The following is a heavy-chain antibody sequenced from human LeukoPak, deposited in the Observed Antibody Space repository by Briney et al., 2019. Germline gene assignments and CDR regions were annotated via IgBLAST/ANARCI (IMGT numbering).Heavy chain of an antibody. CDR2: ISGSGGST. V-gene: IGHV3-23*01. CDR3: AKEVEYSSSSDYFDY. CDR1: GFTFSSYA. J-gene: IGHJ4*02. D-gene: IGHD6-6*01. Sequence: GGPLRLSCAASGFTFSSYAMSWVRQAPGKGLEWVSAISGSGGSTYYADSVKGRFTISRDNSKNTLYLQMNSLRAEDTAVYYCAKEVEYSSSSDYFDYWGQGTLVTVSS.